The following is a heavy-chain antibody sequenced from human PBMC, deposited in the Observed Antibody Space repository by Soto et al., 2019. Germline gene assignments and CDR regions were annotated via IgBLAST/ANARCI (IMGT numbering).Heavy chain of an antibody. V-gene: IGHV3-53*02. CDR2: IYSGGST. Sequence: EVQLVETGGGLIQPGGSLRLSCAASGFTVSSNYMSWVRQAPGKGLEWVSVIYSGGSTYYADSVKGRFTISRDNSKNTLYLQMNSLRAEDTAVYYCARDTAMVHFGYWGQGTLVTVSS. CDR1: GFTVSSNY. CDR3: ARDTAMVHFGY. J-gene: IGHJ4*02. D-gene: IGHD5-18*01.